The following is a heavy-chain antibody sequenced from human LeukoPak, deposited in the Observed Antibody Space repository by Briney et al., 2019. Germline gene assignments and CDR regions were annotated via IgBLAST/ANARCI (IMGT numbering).Heavy chain of an antibody. Sequence: ASVKVSCKASGYTFTSYAMHWVRQAPGQRLEWMGWINAGNGDTKYSQKFQGRVTIIRDTSASTGYMELSSLRSEDTAVYYCGRDVRGMTTAYFDSWGQGTLVTVSS. D-gene: IGHD4-11*01. V-gene: IGHV1-3*01. CDR2: INAGNGDT. CDR1: GYTFTSYA. CDR3: GRDVRGMTTAYFDS. J-gene: IGHJ4*02.